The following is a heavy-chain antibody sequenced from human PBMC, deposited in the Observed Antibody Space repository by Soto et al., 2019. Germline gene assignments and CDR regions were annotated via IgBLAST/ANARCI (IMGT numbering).Heavy chain of an antibody. J-gene: IGHJ4*02. D-gene: IGHD3-3*01. CDR2: INAGNGNT. Sequence: QVPLVQSGAEVKKPGASVKVSCKASGYTFTSYAMHWVRQAPGQRLEWMGWINAGNGNTKYSQKFQGRVTITRDTSASTAYMELSSLRSEDTALYYGARDLGFFEWLPQGDLDYWGQGTLVTVPS. CDR3: ARDLGFFEWLPQGDLDY. CDR1: GYTFTSYA. V-gene: IGHV1-3*01.